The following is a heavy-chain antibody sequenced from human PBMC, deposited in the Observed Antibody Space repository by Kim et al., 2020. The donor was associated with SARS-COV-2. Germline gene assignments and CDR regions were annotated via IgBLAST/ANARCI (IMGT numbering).Heavy chain of an antibody. Sequence: SETLSLTCAVYGGSFSGYYWSWIRQPPGKGLEWIGEINHSGSTNYNPSLKSRVTISVDTSKNQFSLKLSSVTAADTAVYYCARRFGRTFQYYYGMDVWGQGNTVTVSS. CDR1: GGSFSGYY. J-gene: IGHJ6*02. CDR3: ARRFGRTFQYYYGMDV. CDR2: INHSGST. V-gene: IGHV4-34*01. D-gene: IGHD3-10*01.